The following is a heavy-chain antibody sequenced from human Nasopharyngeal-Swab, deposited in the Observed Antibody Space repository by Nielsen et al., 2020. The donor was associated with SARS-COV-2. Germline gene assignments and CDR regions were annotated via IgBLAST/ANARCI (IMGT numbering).Heavy chain of an antibody. J-gene: IGHJ6*02. CDR1: GGSFNGFY. D-gene: IGHD1-26*01. V-gene: IGHV4-34*01. CDR2: INHNERT. CDR3: ARAGRVGDAFTGLDV. Sequence: SETLSLTCSVSGGSFNGFYWNWIRQPPGKGLEWIGEINHNERTNYNPSLRSRVTMLVDTSNNQVSLKLSSVTATGTGVYYCARAGRVGDAFTGLDVWGQGTTVTVSS.